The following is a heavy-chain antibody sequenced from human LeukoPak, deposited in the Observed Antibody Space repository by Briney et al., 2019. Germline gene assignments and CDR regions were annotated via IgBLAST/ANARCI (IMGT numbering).Heavy chain of an antibody. Sequence: PSETLSLTCTVSGGSISSYYWSWIRQPAGKGLEWIGRIYTSGSTNYNPSLKSRVTMSVDTSKNQFSLKLSSVTAADTAVYYCASVLTITMVRGVIITYAFDIWGQGTMVTVSS. J-gene: IGHJ3*02. V-gene: IGHV4-4*07. CDR2: IYTSGST. CDR3: ASVLTITMVRGVIITYAFDI. D-gene: IGHD3-10*01. CDR1: GGSISSYY.